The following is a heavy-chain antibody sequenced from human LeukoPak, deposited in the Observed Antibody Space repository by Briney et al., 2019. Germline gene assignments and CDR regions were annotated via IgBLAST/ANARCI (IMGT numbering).Heavy chain of an antibody. J-gene: IGHJ4*02. CDR2: IKQDGSEK. CDR3: AGERGKDAIRFDY. Sequence: PGGSLRLSCAASGFTFSSYWMSWVRQAPGKGLEWVANIKQDGSEKYYVDSVKGRFTISRDNAKNSLYLQMNSLRAEDTAVYYCAGERGKDAIRFDYWGQGTLVTVSS. CDR1: GFTFSSYW. V-gene: IGHV3-7*01.